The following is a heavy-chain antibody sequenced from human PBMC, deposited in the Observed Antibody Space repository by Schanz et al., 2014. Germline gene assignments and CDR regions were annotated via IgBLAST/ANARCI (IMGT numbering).Heavy chain of an antibody. V-gene: IGHV3-48*01. CDR1: GFAFSSYS. Sequence: EVQLVESGGGLVQPGGSLRLSCLASGFAFSSYSMNWVRQAPGKGLEWVSYISGSSRTIYYADSMKGRFTVSRDNAENALYLQMNSLRAEDTGLYFCARGGSGSHYRRDYWGQGTLVNVSS. CDR2: ISGSSRTI. D-gene: IGHD1-26*01. J-gene: IGHJ4*02. CDR3: ARGGSGSHYRRDY.